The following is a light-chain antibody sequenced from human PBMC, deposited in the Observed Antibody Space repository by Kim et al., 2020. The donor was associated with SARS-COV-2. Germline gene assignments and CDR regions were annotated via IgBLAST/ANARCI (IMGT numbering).Light chain of an antibody. CDR1: QSVTSK. J-gene: IGKJ4*01. V-gene: IGKV3-15*01. CDR2: GAT. CDR3: QHYDNWPPELT. Sequence: PGERATLSCRASQSVTSKIVWYQHKPGQAPGLLLSGATTRVTGIPDRFTGSGSGTQFTLTISSLQSEDFAVYYCQHYDNWPPELTFGGGTKVDIK.